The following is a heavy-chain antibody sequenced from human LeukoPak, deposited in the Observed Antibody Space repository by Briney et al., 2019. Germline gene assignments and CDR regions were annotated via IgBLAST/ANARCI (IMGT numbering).Heavy chain of an antibody. CDR1: GFTFNSPSW. V-gene: IGHV3-7*01. CDR2: INADGSRK. J-gene: IGHJ4*02. CDR3: ARSER. Sequence: GGSLRLSCAGSGFTFNSPSWMSWVRQAPGKGLEWVANINADGSRKYYVDSVNGRFTISKDNAKKSLYLEMNSLTAEDTAVYYCARSERWGQGTLVTVSS.